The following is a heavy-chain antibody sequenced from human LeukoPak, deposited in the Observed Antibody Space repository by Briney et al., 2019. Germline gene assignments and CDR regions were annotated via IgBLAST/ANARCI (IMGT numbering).Heavy chain of an antibody. CDR2: ISGSGAST. CDR1: GFTFNNYA. D-gene: IGHD2-2*03. V-gene: IGHV3-23*01. Sequence: GGSLRLSCAASGFTFNNYALNWVRQAPGKGLEWVSTISGSGASTFYADSVKGRFTISRDNSKNTVYLQMNSLRAEDTAVYYCVGMDRPPGWFDPWGQGTLVTVSS. J-gene: IGHJ5*02. CDR3: VGMDRPPGWFDP.